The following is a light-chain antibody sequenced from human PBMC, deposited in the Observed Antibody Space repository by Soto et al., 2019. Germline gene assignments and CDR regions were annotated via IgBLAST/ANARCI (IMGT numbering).Light chain of an antibody. CDR3: QQSYKTPRT. J-gene: IGKJ2*01. CDR1: QTVSTY. Sequence: DIQMTQSPSSLSASVGDTVTLTCRASQTVSTYLNWSLLKPGKAPKLLIYGASSLQSVVPSRFSANGSATEFALTISGLRPEDAATFYCQQSYKTPRTFGQGSRLEIK. V-gene: IGKV1-39*01. CDR2: GAS.